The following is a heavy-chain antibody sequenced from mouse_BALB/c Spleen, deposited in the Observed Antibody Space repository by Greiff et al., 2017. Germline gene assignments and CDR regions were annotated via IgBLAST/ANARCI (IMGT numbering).Heavy chain of an antibody. V-gene: IGHV1-14*01. CDR1: GYTFTSYV. CDR3: ARLYDGYYVYAMDY. Sequence: VQLKESGPELVKPGASVKMSCKASGYTFTSYVMHWVKQKPGQGLEWIGYINPYNDGTKYNEKFKGKATLTSDKSSSTAYMELSSLTSEDSAVYYCARLYDGYYVYAMDYWGQGTSVTVSS. J-gene: IGHJ4*01. D-gene: IGHD2-3*01. CDR2: INPYNDGT.